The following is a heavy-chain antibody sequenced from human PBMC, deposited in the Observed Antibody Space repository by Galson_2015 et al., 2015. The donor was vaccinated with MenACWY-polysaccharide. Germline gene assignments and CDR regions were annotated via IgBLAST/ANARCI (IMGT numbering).Heavy chain of an antibody. CDR3: ARACCGRIACYGMDI. D-gene: IGHD2-15*01. CDR1: GFTFNSYA. CDR2: ISYDETNK. Sequence: SLRLSCAASGFTFNSYAMHWVRQAPGKGLEWLAVISYDETNKYYADSVKGRFTISRDNSKNTLYLQMNSLRAEDTAVFYCARACCGRIACYGMDIWGQGTTVAVSS. V-gene: IGHV3-30-3*01. J-gene: IGHJ6*02.